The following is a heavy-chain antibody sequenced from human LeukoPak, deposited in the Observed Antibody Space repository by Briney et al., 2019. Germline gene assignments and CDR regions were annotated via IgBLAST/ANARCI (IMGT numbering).Heavy chain of an antibody. CDR1: GFPLSDYY. V-gene: IGHV3-11*01. D-gene: IGHD4-11*01. CDR2: ISSSGSTI. CDR3: ATGLQQDAFDI. Sequence: GGSLRLSCAASGFPLSDYYMSWIRQAPGKGLEWVSYISSSGSTIYYADSVKGRFTISRDNAKNSLYLQMNSLRAEDAAVYYCATGLQQDAFDIWGQGTMVTVSS. J-gene: IGHJ3*02.